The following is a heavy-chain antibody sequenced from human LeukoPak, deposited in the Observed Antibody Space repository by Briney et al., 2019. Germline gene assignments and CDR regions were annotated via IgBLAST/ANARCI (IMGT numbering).Heavy chain of an antibody. J-gene: IGHJ4*02. D-gene: IGHD5-18*01. CDR1: GFTFSSYE. V-gene: IGHV3-48*03. CDR2: ISSSGSTI. CDR3: AREGRGYSYGSEWFGLDY. Sequence: GGSLRLSCAASGFTFSSYEMNWVRQAPGKGLEWVSYISSSGSTIYYADSVKGRFTISRDNAKNSLYLQMNSQRAEDTAVYYCAREGRGYSYGSEWFGLDYWGQGTLVTVSS.